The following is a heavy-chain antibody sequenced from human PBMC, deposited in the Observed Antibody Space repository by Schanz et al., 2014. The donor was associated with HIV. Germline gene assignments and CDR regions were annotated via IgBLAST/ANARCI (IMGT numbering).Heavy chain of an antibody. V-gene: IGHV3-23*01. CDR2: ISGSGGAT. D-gene: IGHD3-10*01. CDR1: GFTFSSYA. CDR3: AKGQRGVVRGDIDC. J-gene: IGHJ4*02. Sequence: EVQLSESGGGSVQPGGSLRLSCAASGFTFSSYAMTWVRQAPGKGLEWVSAISGSGGATYYADSGKGRFTISRDNSKNTLYLQMNSLRAEDTAVYYCAKGQRGVVRGDIDCWGQGTLVTVSS.